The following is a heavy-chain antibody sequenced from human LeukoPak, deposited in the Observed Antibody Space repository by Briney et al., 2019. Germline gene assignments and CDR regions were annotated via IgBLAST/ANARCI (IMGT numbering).Heavy chain of an antibody. CDR3: ARESSGYGSGSYSMGFDY. J-gene: IGHJ4*02. CDR2: IIPIFGTA. Sequence: ASVKVSCKASGGTFSSYAISWVRQAPGQGLEWMGGIIPIFGTANYAQKFQGRVTITTDESTSTAYMELSGLRSEDTAVYYCARESSGYGSGSYSMGFDYWGQGTLSPSPQ. CDR1: GGTFSSYA. D-gene: IGHD3-10*01. V-gene: IGHV1-69*05.